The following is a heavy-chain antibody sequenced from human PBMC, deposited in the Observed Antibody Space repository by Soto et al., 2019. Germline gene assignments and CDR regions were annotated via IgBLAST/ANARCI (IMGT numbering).Heavy chain of an antibody. CDR1: GYTFTSYD. Sequence: QVQLVQSGAEVRKPGASVKVSCEASGYTFTSYDIYWVRQATGQGLEWMGWLNPNTGNSGYAQKLQGRITVTSDTSINTAHMEQSSLGSEDTAGYYCARRAETNGWNGFGADKYSFDFWGQGTLVTVSS. D-gene: IGHD1-1*01. CDR2: LNPNTGNS. CDR3: ARRAETNGWNGFGADKYSFDF. V-gene: IGHV1-8*01. J-gene: IGHJ4*02.